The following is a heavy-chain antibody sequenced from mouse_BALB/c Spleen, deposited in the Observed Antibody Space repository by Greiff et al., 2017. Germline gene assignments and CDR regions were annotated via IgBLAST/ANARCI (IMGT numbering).Heavy chain of an antibody. V-gene: IGHV14-1*02. CDR1: GFNIKDYY. CDR2: IDPENGNT. D-gene: IGHD1-1*01. Sequence: VQLKESGAELVRPGALVKLSCKASGFNIKDYYMHWVKQRPEQGLEWIGWIDPENGNTIYDPKFQGKASITADTSSNTAYLQLSSLTSEDTAVYYCGAYGIFAYWGQGTLVTVSA. CDR3: GAYGIFAY. J-gene: IGHJ3*01.